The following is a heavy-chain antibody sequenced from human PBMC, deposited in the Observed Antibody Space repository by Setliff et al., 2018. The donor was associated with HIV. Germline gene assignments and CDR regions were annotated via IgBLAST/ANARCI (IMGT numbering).Heavy chain of an antibody. CDR2: IYSSVIT. Sequence: SETLSLTCTVSGGSISSGSYFWNWIRQPAGKGLEWIGRIYSSVITNYNPSLKSRLTISLDTSKNQLSLQVTSVTAADTAVYYCARDPYCPNTCYEDFTFDSWGQGTLVTVSS. CDR1: GGSISSGSYF. V-gene: IGHV4-61*02. CDR3: ARDPYCPNTCYEDFTFDS. J-gene: IGHJ4*02. D-gene: IGHD2-8*01.